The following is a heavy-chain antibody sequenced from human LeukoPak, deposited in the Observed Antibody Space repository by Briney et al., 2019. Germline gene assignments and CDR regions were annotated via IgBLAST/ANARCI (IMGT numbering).Heavy chain of an antibody. CDR1: GFTFSDYN. V-gene: IGHV3-11*01. CDR3: ARSIGLTGGGVDV. J-gene: IGHJ6*02. D-gene: IGHD3-9*01. Sequence: GGSLRLSCAASGFTFSDYNVNWVRQAPGKGLEWVSYITDSGNTIHYADSVKGRFTISRDNAKNSLYLQMNSLRAEDTAVYYCARSIGLTGGGVDVWGQGTTVTVSS. CDR2: ITDSGNTI.